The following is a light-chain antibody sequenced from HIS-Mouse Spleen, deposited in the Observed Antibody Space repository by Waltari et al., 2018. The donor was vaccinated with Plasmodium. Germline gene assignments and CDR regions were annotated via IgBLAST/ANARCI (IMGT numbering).Light chain of an antibody. CDR1: QSISSW. CDR3: QQYNSYSYT. V-gene: IGKV1-5*03. Sequence: DIQMTQSPSTLSASVGDRVTITCRARQSISSWLAWYQQKPGKAPKLLIYKASSLESGVPSRCSGSGSGTEFTLTISSLQPDDFATYYCQQYNSYSYTFGQGTKLEIK. J-gene: IGKJ2*01. CDR2: KAS.